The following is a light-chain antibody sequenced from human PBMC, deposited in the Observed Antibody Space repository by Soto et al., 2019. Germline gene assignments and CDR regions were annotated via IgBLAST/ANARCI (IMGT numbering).Light chain of an antibody. CDR2: EDN. CDR1: SGSIASNY. CDR3: QSYDSSNVV. Sequence: NFMLTQPHSVSESPGKTVTISCTRSSGSIASNYVQWYQQRPGSAPTTVIYEDNQRPSGVPDRFSGPIDSSSNSASLTISGLKTEDEADYYCQSYDSSNVVFGGVTKLTVL. V-gene: IGLV6-57*03. J-gene: IGLJ2*01.